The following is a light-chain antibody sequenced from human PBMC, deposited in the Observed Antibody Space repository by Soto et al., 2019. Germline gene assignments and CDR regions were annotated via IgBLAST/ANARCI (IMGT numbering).Light chain of an antibody. Sequence: DIQMTQSPSTLSASVGDRVTITCRASQSISSWLTWYQQKAGQAPKLLIYKASIAESGVPSRFSGSGSGTEFTLTISSQQPDDSATYYCQQYSYFATFGQGTRVEVK. CDR1: QSISSW. V-gene: IGKV1-5*03. J-gene: IGKJ1*01. CDR3: QQYSYFAT. CDR2: KAS.